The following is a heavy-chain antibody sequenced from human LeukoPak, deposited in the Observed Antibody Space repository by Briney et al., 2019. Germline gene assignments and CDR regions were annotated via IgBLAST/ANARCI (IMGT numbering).Heavy chain of an antibody. D-gene: IGHD3-10*01. CDR3: ARVRPSMVRGVITQALFDY. J-gene: IGHJ4*02. CDR1: GGSISSGGYS. Sequence: SQTLSLTCAVSGGSISSGGYSWSWIRQPPGKGLEWIGYIYHSGSTYYNPSLKSRVTISVDRSKNQFSLKLSSVTAADTAVYYCARVRPSMVRGVITQALFDYWGQGTLVTVSS. CDR2: IYHSGST. V-gene: IGHV4-30-2*01.